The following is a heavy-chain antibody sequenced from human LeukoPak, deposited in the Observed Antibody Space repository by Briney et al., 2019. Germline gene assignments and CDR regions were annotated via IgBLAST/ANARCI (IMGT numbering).Heavy chain of an antibody. V-gene: IGHV4-59*01. Sequence: SETLSLTCTVSGGSISSYYWSWIRQPPGKGLEWIGYIYYSGSTNYNPSLKSRVTISVDTSKNQFSLKLSSVTAADTAVYYCARGELYYYDSSGYQPIRFDIWGQGTMVTVSS. J-gene: IGHJ3*02. D-gene: IGHD3-22*01. CDR3: ARGELYYYDSSGYQPIRFDI. CDR1: GGSISSYY. CDR2: IYYSGST.